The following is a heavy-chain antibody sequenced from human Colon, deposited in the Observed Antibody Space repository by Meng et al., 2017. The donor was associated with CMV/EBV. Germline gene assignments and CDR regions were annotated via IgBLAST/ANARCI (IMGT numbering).Heavy chain of an antibody. V-gene: IGHV4-39*07. D-gene: IGHD2/OR15-2a*01. J-gene: IGHJ4*02. Sequence: QPQLQESGPGLVQPSETLSLTCTVSGGPISSNYYWGWIRQSPGKGLEWIGSLYYNGDTYYNPSLKSRVTLSVDTSKNQFSLKLNSVIAADTAVYYCAQRIYIDSYYFDSWGQGTLVTVSS. CDR2: LYYNGDT. CDR3: AQRIYIDSYYFDS. CDR1: GGPISSNYY.